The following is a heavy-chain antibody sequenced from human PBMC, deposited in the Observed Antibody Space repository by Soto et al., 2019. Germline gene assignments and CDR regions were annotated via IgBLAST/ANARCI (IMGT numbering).Heavy chain of an antibody. V-gene: IGHV4-34*01. J-gene: IGHJ6*02. CDR2: INHSGST. CDR1: GGSFSGYY. D-gene: IGHD3-22*01. CDR3: AREYYYDSSGYYYYGMDV. Sequence: TSETLSLTCAVYGGSFSGYYWSWIRQPPGKGLEWIGEINHSGSTNYNPSLKSRVTISVDTSKNQFSLKLSSVTAADTAVYYCAREYYYDSSGYYYYGMDVWGQGTTVTVSS.